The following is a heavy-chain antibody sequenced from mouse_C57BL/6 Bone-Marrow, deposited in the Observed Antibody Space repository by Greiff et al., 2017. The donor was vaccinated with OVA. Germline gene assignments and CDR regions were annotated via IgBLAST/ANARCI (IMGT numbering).Heavy chain of an antibody. CDR1: GFTFTDYY. CDR3: ERPYVGGYAMDY. J-gene: IGHJ4*01. V-gene: IGHV7-3*01. Sequence: EVQLVESGGGLVQPGGSLSLSCAASGFTFTDYYMSWVRQPPGKALEWLGFIRNKANGYTTEYSASVKGRFTISRDNSQSILYVQKNALRAEDSATYYCERPYVGGYAMDYWGQGTAVTVSS. CDR2: IRNKANGYTT.